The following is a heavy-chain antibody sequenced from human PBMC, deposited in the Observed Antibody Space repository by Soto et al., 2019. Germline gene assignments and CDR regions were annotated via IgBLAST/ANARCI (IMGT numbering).Heavy chain of an antibody. CDR3: ARASYHEPIDY. CDR1: GGSISSYY. Sequence: SETLSLTCTVSGGSISSYYWSWIRQPPGKGLEWIGYIYYSGSTNYNPSLKSRVTISVDTSKNQFSLKLSSVTAADTAVYYCARASYHEPIDYWGQGTLVPVSS. D-gene: IGHD1-26*01. J-gene: IGHJ4*02. V-gene: IGHV4-59*12. CDR2: IYYSGST.